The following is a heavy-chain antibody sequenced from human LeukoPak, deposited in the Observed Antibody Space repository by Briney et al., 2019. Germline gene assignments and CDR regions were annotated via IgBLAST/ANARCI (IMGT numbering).Heavy chain of an antibody. D-gene: IGHD7-27*01. V-gene: IGHV3-23*01. Sequence: GGSLRLSCAASGFTFSSYAMSWVRQAPGKGLEWVSAISGSGGSTYYADSVKGRFTISRDNAKNSLYLQMNSLRAEDTAVYYCARANWGSGSYGMDVWGQGTTVTVSS. CDR3: ARANWGSGSYGMDV. CDR2: ISGSGGST. CDR1: GFTFSSYA. J-gene: IGHJ6*02.